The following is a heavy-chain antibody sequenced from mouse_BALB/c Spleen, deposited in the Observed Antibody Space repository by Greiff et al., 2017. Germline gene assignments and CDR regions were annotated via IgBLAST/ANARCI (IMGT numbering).Heavy chain of an antibody. V-gene: IGHV2-9*02. Sequence: QVQLKESGPGLVAPSQSLSITCTVSGFSLTSYGVHWVRQPPGKGLEWLGVIWAGGSTNYNSALMSRLSISKDNSKSQVFLKMNSLQTDDTAMYYCARDDDGYYAMDYWGQGTSVTVSS. CDR3: ARDDDGYYAMDY. CDR1: GFSLTSYG. J-gene: IGHJ4*01. D-gene: IGHD2-3*01. CDR2: IWAGGST.